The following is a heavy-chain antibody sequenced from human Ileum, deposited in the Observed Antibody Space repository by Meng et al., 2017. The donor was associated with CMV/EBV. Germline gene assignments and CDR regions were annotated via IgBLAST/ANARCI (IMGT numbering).Heavy chain of an antibody. V-gene: IGHV4-39*01. CDR2: IYYSGTT. Sequence: ISNVNHYWGWIRQHPGKGLEWIGSIYYSGTTYYNPSLKSRVTMSVDTSKNQFSLKLNSVTAADTAVYYCARGNTGGYYSPGGSWFDPWGQGTLVTVSS. CDR3: ARGNTGGYYSPGGSWFDP. CDR1: ISNVNHY. J-gene: IGHJ5*02. D-gene: IGHD3-22*01.